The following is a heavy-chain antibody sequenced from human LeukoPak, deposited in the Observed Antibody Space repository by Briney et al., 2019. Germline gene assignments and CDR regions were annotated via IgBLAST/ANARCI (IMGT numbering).Heavy chain of an antibody. Sequence: SETLSLTCAVYGGSFSGYYWSWIRQPPGKGLEWIGEINHSGSTNYNPSLKSRVTISVDTSKNQFSLKLSSVTAADTAVYYCARSHYGMDVWGQGTTVTVSS. CDR2: INHSGST. V-gene: IGHV4-34*01. CDR1: GGSFSGYY. J-gene: IGHJ6*02. CDR3: ARSHYGMDV.